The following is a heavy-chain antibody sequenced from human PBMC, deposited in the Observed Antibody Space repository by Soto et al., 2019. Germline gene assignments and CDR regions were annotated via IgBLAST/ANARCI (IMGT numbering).Heavy chain of an antibody. CDR1: GFTFGDYA. J-gene: IGHJ4*01. Sequence: GGSLRLSCTASGFTFGDYAMSWSRQAPGKGLEWVGFIRSKAYGGTTEYAASVKGRFTISRDDSKSIAYLQMNSLKTEDTAVYYCTRSIFVVVTAELDYWRQGTLVTVSS. D-gene: IGHD2-21*02. V-gene: IGHV3-49*03. CDR2: IRSKAYGGTT. CDR3: TRSIFVVVTAELDY.